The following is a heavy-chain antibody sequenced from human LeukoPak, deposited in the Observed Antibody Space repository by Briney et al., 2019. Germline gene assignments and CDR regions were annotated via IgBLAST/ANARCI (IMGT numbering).Heavy chain of an antibody. CDR2: IIPIFGTA. CDR3: ARGYCSGGSCYAHPYYFDY. V-gene: IGHV1-69*13. D-gene: IGHD2-15*01. J-gene: IGHJ4*02. Sequence: ASVKVPCKASGGTFSSYAISWVRQAPGQGLEWMGGIIPIFGTANYAQKFQGRVTITADESTSTAYMELSSLRSEDTAVYYCARGYCSGGSCYAHPYYFDYWGQGTLVTVSS. CDR1: GGTFSSYA.